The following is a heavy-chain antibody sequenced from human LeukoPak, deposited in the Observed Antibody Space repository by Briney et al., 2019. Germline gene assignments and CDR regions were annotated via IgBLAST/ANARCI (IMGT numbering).Heavy chain of an antibody. V-gene: IGHV1-8*01. CDR1: GYTFTSYD. CDR3: ARGPPFRGSQGWFDP. Sequence: ASVKVSCKASGYTFTSYDINWVRQATGQGPEWMGWMNPNSGKSDFAQKFRGRVTMTRDTSISTAYMELGSLRSEDTAVYYCARGPPFRGSQGWFDPWGQGTLVTVSS. CDR2: MNPNSGKS. J-gene: IGHJ5*02. D-gene: IGHD1-26*01.